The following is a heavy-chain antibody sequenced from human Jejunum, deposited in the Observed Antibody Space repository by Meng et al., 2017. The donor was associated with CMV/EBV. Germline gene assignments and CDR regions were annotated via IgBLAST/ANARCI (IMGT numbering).Heavy chain of an antibody. CDR2: INQDGSEK. D-gene: IGHD3-10*01. J-gene: IGHJ5*02. CDR3: ATDQGTHGWFDP. V-gene: IGHV3-7*01. Sequence: AFGFTCSDYWMSWVRRAPGKGLAWVANINQDGSEKYFTDSVKGRFTISRDNAKKSIYLHMNSLRTEDTAVYYCATDQGTHGWFDPWGQGTLVTVSS. CDR1: GFTCSDYW.